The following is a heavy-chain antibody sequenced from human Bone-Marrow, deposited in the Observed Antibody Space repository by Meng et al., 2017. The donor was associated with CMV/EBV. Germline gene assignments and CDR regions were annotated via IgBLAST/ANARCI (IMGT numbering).Heavy chain of an antibody. CDR3: ARDMGPELGVVY. D-gene: IGHD7-27*01. CDR1: GGSISRSTYY. CDR2: IFYRGST. J-gene: IGHJ4*02. Sequence: SETLSLTCSVSGGSISRSTYYWGWIRQPPGKGLEWIGSIFYRGSTYYNPSLESRVTISVDTSKNQFSLHLRPVTAADTAVYYCARDMGPELGVVYWGQGTLVTVSS. V-gene: IGHV4-39*07.